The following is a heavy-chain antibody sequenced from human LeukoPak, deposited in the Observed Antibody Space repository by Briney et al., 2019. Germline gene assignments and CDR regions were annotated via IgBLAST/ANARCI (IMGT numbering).Heavy chain of an antibody. CDR3: TYGSGTKPDY. V-gene: IGHV4-34*01. J-gene: IGHJ4*02. CDR2: INHSGST. CDR1: GGSFSGYY. D-gene: IGHD3-10*01. Sequence: PSEALSLTCAVYGGSFSGYYWSWIRQPPGKGLEWIGEINHSGSTNYNPSLKSRVTISVDTSKNQFSLKLSSVTAADTAVYYCTYGSGTKPDYWGQGTLVTVSS.